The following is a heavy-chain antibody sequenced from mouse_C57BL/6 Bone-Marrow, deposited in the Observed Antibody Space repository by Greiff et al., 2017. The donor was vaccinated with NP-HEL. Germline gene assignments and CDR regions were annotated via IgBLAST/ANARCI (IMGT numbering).Heavy chain of an antibody. CDR1: GYTFTSYW. J-gene: IGHJ1*03. CDR2: IYPGNSYT. CDR3: TRHDGPHWYYDV. V-gene: IGHV1-5*01. Sequence: VQLKESGTVLARPGASVKMSCKTSGYTFTSYWMHWVKQRPGQGLEWIGAIYPGNSYTSYNQKFKGKAKLTAVTAASPAYLELRSQTSEDSAVYYSTRHDGPHWYYDVWGTGTTVTVSS. D-gene: IGHD2-3*01.